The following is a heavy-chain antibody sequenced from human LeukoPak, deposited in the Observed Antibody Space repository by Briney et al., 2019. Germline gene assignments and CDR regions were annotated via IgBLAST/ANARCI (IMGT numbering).Heavy chain of an antibody. CDR3: ARDQYDTWSRRGNFDS. CDR1: GYIFTNAW. J-gene: IGHJ4*02. D-gene: IGHD3-3*01. Sequence: GGSLRLSCAVSGYIFTNAWMSWVRQAPGKGLEWVGRMKSKTDGGTTDYAAPVKGRFAISRDDSKNSLYLQMNSLRVEDTAVFYCARDQYDTWSRRGNFDSWGQGTLVIVSS. CDR2: MKSKTDGGTT. V-gene: IGHV3-15*01.